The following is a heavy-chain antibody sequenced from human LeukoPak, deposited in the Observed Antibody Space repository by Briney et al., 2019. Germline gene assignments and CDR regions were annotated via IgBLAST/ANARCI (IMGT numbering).Heavy chain of an antibody. Sequence: PPETLSLTCAVYGGSFSGYYWSWIRQPPGKGLEWIGEINHSGSTNYNPSLKSRVTISVDTSKNQFSLRLSSVTAADTAVYYCARGRRIFGKLRYYYMDVWGKGTTVTVSS. CDR3: ARGRRIFGKLRYYYMDV. CDR1: GGSFSGYY. D-gene: IGHD3-3*01. V-gene: IGHV4-34*01. CDR2: INHSGST. J-gene: IGHJ6*03.